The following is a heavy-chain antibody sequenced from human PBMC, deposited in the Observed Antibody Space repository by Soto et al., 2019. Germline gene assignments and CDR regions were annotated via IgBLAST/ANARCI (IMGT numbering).Heavy chain of an antibody. D-gene: IGHD3-9*01. J-gene: IGHJ4*02. CDR1: GFSLDTSGVG. V-gene: IGHV2-5*01. CDR2: IYWNDDK. CDR3: SHSEDIDRPHY. Sequence: QITLKESGPTLVKPTQTLTLTCSFSGFSLDTSGVGVGWIRQPPGKALQWLALIYWNDDKRYNPSLKSRLTISKDTSNNQVVLTMTNMDPVDTATYYCSHSEDIDRPHYWGQGTLVTVSS.